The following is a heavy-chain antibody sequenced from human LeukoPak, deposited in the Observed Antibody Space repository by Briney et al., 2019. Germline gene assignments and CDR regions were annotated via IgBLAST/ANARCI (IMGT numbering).Heavy chain of an antibody. J-gene: IGHJ4*02. Sequence: RPGGSLRLSCAASGFTFDEHDMNWVPQAPGKGLEWVSGINWNGGSTGYADSVKGRFTISRDNAKNSLYLQMNSLRAEHTALYYCARDLPQIEYWGEGTLVTVSS. CDR1: GFTFDEHD. V-gene: IGHV3-20*04. CDR2: INWNGGST. CDR3: ARDLPQIEY. D-gene: IGHD3-22*01.